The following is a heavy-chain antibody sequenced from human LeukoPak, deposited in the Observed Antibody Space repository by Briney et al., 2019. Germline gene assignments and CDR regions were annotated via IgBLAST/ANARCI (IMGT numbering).Heavy chain of an antibody. D-gene: IGHD6-13*01. J-gene: IGHJ4*02. V-gene: IGHV4-39*01. CDR2: IYYSGST. Sequence: SETLSLTCTVSGASFSSSTYYWGWIRQPPGKGLEWIGSIYYSGSTYYNPSLKSRVTMSVDTSKNRFSLKLSSVTAADTAVYYCARHAGGIAAAGTRPFDYWGQGTLVTVSS. CDR3: ARHAGGIAAAGTRPFDY. CDR1: GASFSSSTYY.